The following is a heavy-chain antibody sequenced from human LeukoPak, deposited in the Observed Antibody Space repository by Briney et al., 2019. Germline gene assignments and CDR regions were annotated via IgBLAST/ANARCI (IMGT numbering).Heavy chain of an antibody. D-gene: IGHD6-19*01. V-gene: IGHV3-74*01. CDR2: INTDGRNT. Sequence: GGSLRLSCAASGFTFSSYWMHWVRQAPGKGLVWVSSINTDGRNTIYADSVKGRFTISRANAKNTLFLQMNSLRAEDTAVYYCARVRSSAWEFDYWGQGTLVTVSS. J-gene: IGHJ4*02. CDR1: GFTFSSYW. CDR3: ARVRSSAWEFDY.